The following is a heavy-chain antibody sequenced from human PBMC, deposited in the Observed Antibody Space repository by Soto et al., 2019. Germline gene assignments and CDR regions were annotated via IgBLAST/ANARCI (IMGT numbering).Heavy chain of an antibody. V-gene: IGHV3-74*01. Sequence: EVQLVESGGGLVQPGGSLRLSCAASGFTFTNYWMHWVRQAPGKGLVWVSRLNGDGTNTDYADSVKGRFTISRDNAKNTLYLHMSSLRTEDTAVYYCARTLGGSNWYGTSWGQGTQVTVSS. J-gene: IGHJ5*02. CDR2: LNGDGTNT. D-gene: IGHD6-13*01. CDR3: ARTLGGSNWYGTS. CDR1: GFTFTNYW.